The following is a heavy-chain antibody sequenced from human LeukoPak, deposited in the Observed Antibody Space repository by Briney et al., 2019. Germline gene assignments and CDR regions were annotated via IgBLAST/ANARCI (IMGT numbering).Heavy chain of an antibody. V-gene: IGHV1-8*01. Sequence: GASVKVSCKASGYTFTSYDINWVRQATGQGLEWMGWMNPNSGNTGYAQKFQGRVTMTRDTSTSTVYMELSSLRSEDTAVYYCARAGIVVVKGAFDIWGQGTMVTVSS. D-gene: IGHD3-22*01. CDR3: ARAGIVVVKGAFDI. J-gene: IGHJ3*02. CDR2: MNPNSGNT. CDR1: GYTFTSYD.